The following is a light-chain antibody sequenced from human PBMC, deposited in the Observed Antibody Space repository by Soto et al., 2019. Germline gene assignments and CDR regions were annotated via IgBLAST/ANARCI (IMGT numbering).Light chain of an antibody. J-gene: IGLJ1*01. CDR3: CSYASSKTLYV. CDR1: SSDVGGHNY. V-gene: IGLV2-11*01. CDR2: DVT. Sequence: QSALTQPRAVSGSPGQSVTISCTGTSSDVGGHNYVSWYQQHPGKAPKLMIYDVTKRPSGVSDRFSGSKSGNTASLTISGLQAEDDADYCCCSYASSKTLYVFGTGTKVTVL.